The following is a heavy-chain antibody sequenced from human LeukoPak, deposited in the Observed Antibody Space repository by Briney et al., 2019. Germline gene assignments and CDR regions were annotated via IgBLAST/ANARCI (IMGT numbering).Heavy chain of an antibody. Sequence: GGSLRLSCAASGFTFSSYSMNWVRQAPGKGLEWVSSISSSSSYIYYADSVKGRFTISRDNAKNSLYLQMNSLRAEDTAVYYCARETGDPYYYYYGMDVWGQGTTVTVSS. D-gene: IGHD7-27*01. CDR1: GFTFSSYS. CDR2: ISSSSSYI. V-gene: IGHV3-21*01. CDR3: ARETGDPYYYYYGMDV. J-gene: IGHJ6*02.